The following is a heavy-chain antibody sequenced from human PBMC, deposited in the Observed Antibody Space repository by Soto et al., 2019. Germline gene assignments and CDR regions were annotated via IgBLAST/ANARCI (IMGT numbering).Heavy chain of an antibody. CDR1: GGSISSYY. V-gene: IGHV4-59*01. Sequence: PSETLSLTCTVSGGSISSYYWSWIRQPPGKGLEWIAYIYYTGSTNYNPSLKSRVTISVDTSKNQFSLKLSSVTAADTAVYYCASGYPHNWFDPWGQGTLVTVSS. D-gene: IGHD5-18*01. CDR3: ASGYPHNWFDP. J-gene: IGHJ5*02. CDR2: IYYTGST.